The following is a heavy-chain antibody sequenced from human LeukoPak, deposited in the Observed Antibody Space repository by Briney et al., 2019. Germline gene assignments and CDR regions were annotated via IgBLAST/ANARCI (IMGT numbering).Heavy chain of an antibody. CDR1: GVSISSGSYY. D-gene: IGHD3-10*01. CDR2: IYTSVST. J-gene: IGHJ5*02. CDR3: AGTMVRGVITPIGFDP. V-gene: IGHV4-61*02. Sequence: SENLSLTCTGSGVSISSGSYYWSWIRQPAGKGLEWIGRIYTSVSTNYNPSLKRRVTISVDTSKNQFSLKLSSVTAAHTAVYYCAGTMVRGVITPIGFDPWGQGTLVTVSS.